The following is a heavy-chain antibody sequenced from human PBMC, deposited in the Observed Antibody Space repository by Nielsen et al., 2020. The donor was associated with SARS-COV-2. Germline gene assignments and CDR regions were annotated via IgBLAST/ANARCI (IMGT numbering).Heavy chain of an antibody. D-gene: IGHD6-19*01. CDR2: INHSGST. V-gene: IGHV4-34*01. J-gene: IGHJ4*02. Sequence: VRQMPGKGLEWIGEINHSGSTNYNPSLKSRVTISVDTSKNQFSLKLSSVTAADTAVYYCARRCFRGGSGWSGPSCLDYWGQGALVTVSS. CDR3: ARRCFRGGSGWSGPSCLDY.